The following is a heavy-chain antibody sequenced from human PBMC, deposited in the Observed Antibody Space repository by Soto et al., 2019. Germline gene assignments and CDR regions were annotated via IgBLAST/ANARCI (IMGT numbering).Heavy chain of an antibody. CDR1: GYTFTSCA. D-gene: IGHD3-16*01. Sequence: QVQLVQSGAEVKKPGSSVKVSCKASGYTFTSCAIHWLRQAPGQRLEWVGWIHAGNGDIKYSQKGQGRVTATGDTSANTAYMELSSLTSEDTAIYYCANRMGVWATTPVWGYWGQGTLVTVSS. CDR2: IHAGNGDI. V-gene: IGHV1-3*01. J-gene: IGHJ4*02. CDR3: ANRMGVWATTPVWGY.